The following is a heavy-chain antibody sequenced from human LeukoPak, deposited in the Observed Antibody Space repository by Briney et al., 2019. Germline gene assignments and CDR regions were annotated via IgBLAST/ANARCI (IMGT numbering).Heavy chain of an antibody. D-gene: IGHD5-12*01. V-gene: IGHV3-9*01. CDR3: AKDIELYSGYGLLGAFDY. CDR1: GFNFDVFA. Sequence: GGSLRLSCTASGFNFDVFAMHWVRQAPGRGLEWVSGISWESGSIGYADYVKGRFTISRDNAKNSLHLQMNSLRAEDTALYFCAKDIELYSGYGLLGAFDYWGQGTLVTVSS. CDR2: ISWESGSI. J-gene: IGHJ4*02.